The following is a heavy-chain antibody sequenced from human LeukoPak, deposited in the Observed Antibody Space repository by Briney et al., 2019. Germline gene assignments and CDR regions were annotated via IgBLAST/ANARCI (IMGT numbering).Heavy chain of an antibody. Sequence: GGSLRLSCAASGFTFSSYSMNWVRQAPGKGLEWVSSISSSSSYIYYADSVKGRFSISRDNAKNSLYLQMNSLRDEDTAVYYCARSGYGSRWYFFDHWGQGTLVTVSS. CDR1: GFTFSSYS. V-gene: IGHV3-21*01. CDR3: ARSGYGSRWYFFDH. CDR2: ISSSSSYI. J-gene: IGHJ4*02. D-gene: IGHD6-13*01.